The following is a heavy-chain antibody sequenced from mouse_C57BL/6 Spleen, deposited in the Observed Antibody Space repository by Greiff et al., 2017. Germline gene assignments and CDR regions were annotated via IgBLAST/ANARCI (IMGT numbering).Heavy chain of an antibody. V-gene: IGHV1-50*01. D-gene: IGHD2-2*01. Sequence: QVQLKQPGAELVKPGASVKLSCKASGYTFTSYWMQWVKQRPGQGLEWIGEIDPSDSYTNYNQKFKGKATLTVDTSSSTAYMQLSSLTSEDSAVYYCARGLYGYRAYWGQGTLVTVSA. J-gene: IGHJ3*01. CDR3: ARGLYGYRAY. CDR2: IDPSDSYT. CDR1: GYTFTSYW.